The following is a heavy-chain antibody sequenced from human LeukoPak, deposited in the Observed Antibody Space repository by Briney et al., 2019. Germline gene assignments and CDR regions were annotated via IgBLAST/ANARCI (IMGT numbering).Heavy chain of an antibody. Sequence: GRSLRLSCAASGFTFSSYGMHWVRQAPGKGLEWVAVIWYDGSNKYYADSVKGRFTISRDNSKNTLSLQMNSLRAEDTAVYYCARGDYGGDSNAFDIWGPGTMVTVSS. J-gene: IGHJ3*02. CDR3: ARGDYGGDSNAFDI. CDR1: GFTFSSYG. D-gene: IGHD4-23*01. CDR2: IWYDGSNK. V-gene: IGHV3-33*01.